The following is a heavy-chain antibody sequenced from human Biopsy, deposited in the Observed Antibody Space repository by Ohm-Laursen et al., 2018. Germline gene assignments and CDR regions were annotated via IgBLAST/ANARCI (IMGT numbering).Heavy chain of an antibody. CDR2: ISSGGTTI. J-gene: IGHJ6*02. CDR3: ARDTRWSPYHMDV. V-gene: IGHV3-11*01. Sequence: SLRLSCAASGFPFSDYYMRWIHQAPGKGLEWVSYISSGGTTIYYADSVKGRFTISRDNAKNSLHLQMNSLRADDTAVYYCARDTRWSPYHMDVWGQGTTVTVSS. CDR1: GFPFSDYY. D-gene: IGHD4-23*01.